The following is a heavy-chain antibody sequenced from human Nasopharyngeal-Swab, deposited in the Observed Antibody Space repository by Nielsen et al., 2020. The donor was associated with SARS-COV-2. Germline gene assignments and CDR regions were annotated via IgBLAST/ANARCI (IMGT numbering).Heavy chain of an antibody. CDR1: GFTFSSYG. D-gene: IGHD5-12*01. J-gene: IGHJ4*02. Sequence: GESLKISCAASGFTFSSYGMHWVRQAPGKGLEWVAVIWYDGSNKYYADSVKGRFTISRDNSKNTLYLQMNSPRAEDTAMYYCARDGPGYNGYEGGEYFDYWGQGTLVTVSS. V-gene: IGHV3-33*01. CDR3: ARDGPGYNGYEGGEYFDY. CDR2: IWYDGSNK.